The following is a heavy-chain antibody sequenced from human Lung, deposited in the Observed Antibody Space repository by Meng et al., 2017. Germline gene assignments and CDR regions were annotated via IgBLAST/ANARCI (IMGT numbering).Heavy chain of an antibody. CDR2: IIPILERA. CDR3: ASAMGNYVPATNEWTPSYFDY. J-gene: IGHJ4*02. V-gene: IGHV1-69*02. Sequence: QVQLVQSGAEVKKPGSSVKVACKASGVTVSRYSFSWVRQAPGQGFEWMGRIIPILERANYAQKFQGRVTITADISTTTAYMEMRSLRSEDTAVYYCASAMGNYVPATNEWTPSYFDYWGRGTLVTVSS. CDR1: GVTVSRYS. D-gene: IGHD3-16*01.